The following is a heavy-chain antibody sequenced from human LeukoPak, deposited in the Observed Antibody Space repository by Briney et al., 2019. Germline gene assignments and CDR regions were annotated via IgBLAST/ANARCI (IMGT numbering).Heavy chain of an antibody. Sequence: QPGRSLRLSCAASGFTFSSYAMHWVRQAPGKGLEWVAVIPYDGSNEFYADSVKGRFTISRDNSKNTLYLQMNSLRPEDTAVYYRARGTYYYDSGGYYPGYWGQGALVTVSS. J-gene: IGHJ4*02. V-gene: IGHV3-30*04. CDR2: IPYDGSNE. D-gene: IGHD3-22*01. CDR3: ARGTYYYDSGGYYPGY. CDR1: GFTFSSYA.